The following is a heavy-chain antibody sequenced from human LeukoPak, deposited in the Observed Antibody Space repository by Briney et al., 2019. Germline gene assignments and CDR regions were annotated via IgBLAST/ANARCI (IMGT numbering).Heavy chain of an antibody. CDR3: ARVGVVVPSAWFDP. CDR2: ISANNGNT. D-gene: IGHD2-2*01. CDR1: GYNFGIFG. J-gene: IGHJ5*02. Sequence: ASVKVSCKASGYNFGIFGMSWVRQAPGQGLEWMGWISANNGNTKYAQKLQGRVTMTTDTSTSTAYMELRSLRSDDTAIYYCARVGVVVPSAWFDPWGQGTLVTVSS. V-gene: IGHV1-18*01.